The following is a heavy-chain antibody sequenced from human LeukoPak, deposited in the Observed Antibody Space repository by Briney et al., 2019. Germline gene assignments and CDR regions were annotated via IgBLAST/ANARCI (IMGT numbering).Heavy chain of an antibody. Sequence: GGSLRLSCAASHFVFSDHYMSWVRQAPGKGLEWVAYISSGGDSILYADSVRGRFAISRDNAKNSLYLQINSLRVEDTAVYYCVREMDGEYALGTLFDLWGQGNMVTVSS. J-gene: IGHJ4*02. CDR1: HFVFSDHY. D-gene: IGHD3-10*01. CDR3: VREMDGEYALGTLFDL. V-gene: IGHV3-11*01. CDR2: ISSGGDSI.